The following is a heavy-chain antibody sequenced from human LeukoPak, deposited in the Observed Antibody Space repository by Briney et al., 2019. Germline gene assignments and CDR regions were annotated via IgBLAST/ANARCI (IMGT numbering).Heavy chain of an antibody. CDR2: ISSSSSTI. D-gene: IGHD3-10*01. Sequence: GGSLRLSCAASGFTFSSYSMNWVRQAPGKGLEWVSYISSSSSTIYYADSVKGRFTISRDNAKNSLYLQMNSLRAEDTAVYYCAKDGGRWFGELDYWGQGTLVTVSS. J-gene: IGHJ4*02. CDR3: AKDGGRWFGELDY. CDR1: GFTFSSYS. V-gene: IGHV3-48*04.